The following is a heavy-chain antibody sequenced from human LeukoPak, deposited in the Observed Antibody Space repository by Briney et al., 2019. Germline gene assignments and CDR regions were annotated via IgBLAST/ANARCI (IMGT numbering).Heavy chain of an antibody. Sequence: GGSLRLSCAASGFTFSSYARSWGRQAPGQGLEWVSGISGSGGSTYYADSVKGRFTISRDTSKNTLYLPMNSLRAEDTAVFFQAEDGIRDFDWLLSFDYWGQGTLVTVSS. D-gene: IGHD3-9*01. J-gene: IGHJ4*02. CDR3: AEDGIRDFDWLLSFDY. CDR1: GFTFSSYA. CDR2: ISGSGGST. V-gene: IGHV3-23*01.